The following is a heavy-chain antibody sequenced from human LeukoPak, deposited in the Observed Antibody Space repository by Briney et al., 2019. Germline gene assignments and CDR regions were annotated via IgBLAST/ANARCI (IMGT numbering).Heavy chain of an antibody. Sequence: ASVKVSCKVSGYTLTELSMHWVRQAPGQGLEWMGIINPSGGSTSYAQKFQGRVTMTRDMSTSTVYMELSSLRSEDTAVYYCARDNGYSYGPGAYYFDYWGQGTLVTVSS. CDR1: GYTLTELS. CDR3: ARDNGYSYGPGAYYFDY. CDR2: INPSGGST. D-gene: IGHD5-18*01. V-gene: IGHV1-46*01. J-gene: IGHJ4*02.